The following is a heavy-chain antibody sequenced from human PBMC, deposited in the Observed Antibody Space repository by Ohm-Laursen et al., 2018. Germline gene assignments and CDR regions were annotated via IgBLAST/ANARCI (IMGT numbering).Heavy chain of an antibody. CDR2: MNPNSGNT. CDR1: GYTFTSYD. Sequence: ASVKVSCKASGYTFTSYDINWVRQATGQGLEWMGWMNPNSGNTGYAQKFQGRVTMTTDTSTSTVYMELSSLRSEDTAVYYCARDKVYGDLSWSKYRPYCFDSWGQGTLVTVSS. CDR3: ARDKVYGDLSWSKYRPYCFDS. D-gene: IGHD4-17*01. J-gene: IGHJ4*02. V-gene: IGHV1-8*01.